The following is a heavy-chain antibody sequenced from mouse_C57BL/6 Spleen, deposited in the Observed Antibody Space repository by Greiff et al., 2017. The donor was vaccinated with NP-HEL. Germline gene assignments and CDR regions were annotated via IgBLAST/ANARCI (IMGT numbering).Heavy chain of an antibody. CDR2: ISSGGSYT. V-gene: IGHV5-6*01. D-gene: IGHD2-5*01. J-gene: IGHJ3*01. CDR1: GFTFSSYG. Sequence: EVKLMESGGDLVKPGGSLKLSCAASGFTFSSYGMSWVRQTPDKRLEWVATISSGGSYTYYQDSVKGRFTISRNNAKNTLYLQMSSLKSEDTAMYYCATYYSIWFAYWGQGTLVTVSA. CDR3: ATYYSIWFAY.